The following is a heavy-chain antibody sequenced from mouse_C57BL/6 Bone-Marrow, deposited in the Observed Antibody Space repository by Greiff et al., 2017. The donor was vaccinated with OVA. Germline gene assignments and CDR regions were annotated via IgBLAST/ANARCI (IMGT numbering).Heavy chain of an antibody. Sequence: VQLQQSGGDLVKPGGSLKLSCAASGFTFSSYGMSWVRQTPDKRLEWVATISSGGSYTYYPDSVKGRFTISRDNAKNTLYLQMSSLKSEDTAMYYCARRSRTGTGWYFDVWGTGTTVTVSS. V-gene: IGHV5-6*01. CDR1: GFTFSSYG. J-gene: IGHJ1*03. CDR3: ARRSRTGTGWYFDV. D-gene: IGHD4-1*01. CDR2: ISSGGSYT.